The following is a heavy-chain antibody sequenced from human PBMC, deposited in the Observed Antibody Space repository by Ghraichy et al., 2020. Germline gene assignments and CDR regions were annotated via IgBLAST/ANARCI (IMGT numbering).Heavy chain of an antibody. CDR3: ASCGSGPYSDAYEI. CDR1: GGSINGGGYY. D-gene: IGHD3-10*01. J-gene: IGHJ3*02. CDR2: IYYIGNT. V-gene: IGHV4-31*03. Sequence: SETLSLTCSVSGGSINGGGYYWSWIRQHPGKGLEWIGYIYYIGNTYYNPSLKSRVTISIDTSKNQFSLRLNSVTAADTAVYYCASCGSGPYSDAYEIWGQGTMVTVSS.